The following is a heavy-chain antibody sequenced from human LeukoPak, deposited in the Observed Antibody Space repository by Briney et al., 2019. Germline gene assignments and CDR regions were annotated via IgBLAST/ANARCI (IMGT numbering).Heavy chain of an antibody. D-gene: IGHD1-1*01. Sequence: PSGTLSLTCAVSGGSISSSNWWSWVRQSPGKELEWIGEISHSGSINYNPSLGSRVTMSVDTSKNLFSLEVSPVTAADTAVYFCARVTGTIPFDCWGQGTPVTVSS. CDR2: ISHSGSI. CDR3: ARVTGTIPFDC. CDR1: GGSISSSNW. V-gene: IGHV4-4*02. J-gene: IGHJ4*02.